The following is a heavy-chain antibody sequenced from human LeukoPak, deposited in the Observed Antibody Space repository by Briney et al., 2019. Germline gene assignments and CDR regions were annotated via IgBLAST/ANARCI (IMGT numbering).Heavy chain of an antibody. CDR2: INHSGST. J-gene: IGHJ4*02. CDR1: GGSFSGYY. V-gene: IGHV4-34*01. D-gene: IGHD1-26*01. CDR3: ARDSTGASPGY. Sequence: SETLSLTCAVYGGSFSGYYWSWIRQPPGKGLEWIGEINHSGSTNYNPSLKSRVTISVDTSKNQFSLKLSAVTAADTAVYYCARDSTGASPGYWGQGTLVTVSS.